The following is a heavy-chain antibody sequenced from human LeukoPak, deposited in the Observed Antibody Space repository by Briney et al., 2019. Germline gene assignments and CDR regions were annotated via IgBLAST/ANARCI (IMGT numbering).Heavy chain of an antibody. CDR1: GFTFSSYA. CDR3: AKFALRYCSGGSCHPFDY. CDR2: ISYDGSNK. V-gene: IGHV3-30*04. Sequence: GRSLRLSCAASGFTFSSYAMHWVRQAPGKGLEWVAVISYDGSNKYYADSVKGRFTISRDNSRNTLYLQMNSLRAEDTAVYYCAKFALRYCSGGSCHPFDYWGQGTLVTVSS. D-gene: IGHD2-15*01. J-gene: IGHJ4*02.